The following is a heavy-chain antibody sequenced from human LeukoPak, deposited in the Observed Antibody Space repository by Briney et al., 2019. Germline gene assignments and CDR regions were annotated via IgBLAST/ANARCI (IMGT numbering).Heavy chain of an antibody. Sequence: PSETLSLTCAVYGGSFSGYYWSWIRQPPGKGLECIGEINHSGSTNYNPSLKSRVTISVDTSKNQFSLKLSSVTAADTAVYYCAGQQLGYYYYMDVWGKGTTVTISS. V-gene: IGHV4-34*01. J-gene: IGHJ6*03. CDR1: GGSFSGYY. D-gene: IGHD6-13*01. CDR3: AGQQLGYYYYMDV. CDR2: INHSGST.